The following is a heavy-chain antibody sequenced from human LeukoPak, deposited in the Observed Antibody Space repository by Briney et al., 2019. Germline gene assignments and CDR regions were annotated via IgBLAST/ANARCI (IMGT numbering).Heavy chain of an antibody. CDR2: IYYSGST. V-gene: IGHV4-59*08. D-gene: IGHD6-19*01. CDR1: GGSISSYY. J-gene: IGHJ4*02. Sequence: SETLSLTCTVSGGSISSYYWSWLRQPPGKGLEWIGYIYYSGSTNHNPSLKSRVTISVDTSKNQFSLKLSSVTAADTAVYYCARLYSSGWPYFDYWGQGTLVTVSS. CDR3: ARLYSSGWPYFDY.